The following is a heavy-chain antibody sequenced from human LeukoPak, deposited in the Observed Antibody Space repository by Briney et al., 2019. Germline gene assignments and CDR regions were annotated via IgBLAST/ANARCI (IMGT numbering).Heavy chain of an antibody. CDR1: GFTFSSYG. J-gene: IGHJ4*02. V-gene: IGHV3-23*01. CDR3: AKKRSSGGATQFDY. D-gene: IGHD2-15*01. CDR2: TSGSGDDT. Sequence: GGSLRLPCVASGFTFSSYGMSWVRQAPGKGLECVSSTSGSGDDTYYADSVKGRFTLSRDNSKNTLYLQMNSLRADDTAVYYCAKKRSSGGATQFDYWGQGTLVTVSS.